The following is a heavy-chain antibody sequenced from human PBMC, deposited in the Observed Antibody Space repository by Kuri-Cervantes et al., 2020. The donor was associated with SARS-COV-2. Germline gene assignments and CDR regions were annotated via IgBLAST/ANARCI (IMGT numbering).Heavy chain of an antibody. Sequence: GGSLRLSCAASGFTFSSYAMSWVRQAPGKGLEWVSAISGSGGSTYYADSVKGRFTISRDNSKNTLYLQMNSLRAEDTAVYYCAKLDPRITIFGVVIIPRGYYYMDVWGKGTTVTGYS. CDR3: AKLDPRITIFGVVIIPRGYYYMDV. V-gene: IGHV3-23*01. D-gene: IGHD3-3*01. CDR2: ISGSGGST. CDR1: GFTFSSYA. J-gene: IGHJ6*03.